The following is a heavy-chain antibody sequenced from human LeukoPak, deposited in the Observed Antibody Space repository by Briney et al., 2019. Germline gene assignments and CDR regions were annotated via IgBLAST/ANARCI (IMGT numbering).Heavy chain of an antibody. V-gene: IGHV3-74*01. D-gene: IGHD1-26*01. CDR3: ARGYSGSYRVDY. CDR2: ISSDGSST. J-gene: IGHJ4*02. CDR1: GFTFSSYW. Sequence: GGSLRLSCAASGFTFSSYWMHWVRQAPGKGLVWVSRISSDGSSTTYADSVKGRFTISRDNAKNTLYLQMNSLRAEDTAVFYCARGYSGSYRVDYWGQGTLVTVSS.